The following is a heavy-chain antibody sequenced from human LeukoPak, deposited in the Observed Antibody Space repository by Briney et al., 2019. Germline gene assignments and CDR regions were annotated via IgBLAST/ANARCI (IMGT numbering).Heavy chain of an antibody. J-gene: IGHJ4*02. Sequence: GGSLRLSCAASGFTFDSYGMNWVRQAPGKGLEWVSGISGSGVYTYYADSVKGRFTISRDNSKNTLYLVMNSLRVDDTAVYYCAKDWGEYFDYVWGSFTSFDSWGQGTLVTVSS. CDR1: GFTFDSYG. CDR2: ISGSGVYT. V-gene: IGHV3-23*01. CDR3: AKDWGEYFDYVWGSFTSFDS. D-gene: IGHD3-16*01.